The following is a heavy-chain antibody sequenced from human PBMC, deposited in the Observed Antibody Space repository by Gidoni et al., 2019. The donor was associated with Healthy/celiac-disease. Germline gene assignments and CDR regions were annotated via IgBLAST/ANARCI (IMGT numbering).Heavy chain of an antibody. CDR3: ARAPWGSGSYYSFAFDI. CDR1: GFTVSSNY. D-gene: IGHD1-26*01. J-gene: IGHJ3*02. CDR2: IYSVGST. Sequence: EVKLVESGGGLIQPGGSLRLSCAASGFTVSSNYMSWVRQAPGKGLEWVSVIYSVGSTYYADSVKGRFTISRDNFKNTLYLQMNSLRAEDTAVYYCARAPWGSGSYYSFAFDIWGQGTMVTVSS. V-gene: IGHV3-53*01.